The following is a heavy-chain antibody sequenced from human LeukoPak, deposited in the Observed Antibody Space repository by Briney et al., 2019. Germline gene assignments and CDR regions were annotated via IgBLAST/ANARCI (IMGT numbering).Heavy chain of an antibody. CDR1: GGTFSSYA. Sequence: GASVKVSCKASGGTFSSYAISWVRQAPGQGLEWMGRIIPILGIANYAQKFQGRVTITADKSTSTAYMELSSLRSEDTAAYYCATHVTGAVVDFDYWGQGTLVTVSS. CDR3: ATHVTGAVVDFDY. J-gene: IGHJ4*02. CDR2: IIPILGIA. V-gene: IGHV1-69*04. D-gene: IGHD1-20*01.